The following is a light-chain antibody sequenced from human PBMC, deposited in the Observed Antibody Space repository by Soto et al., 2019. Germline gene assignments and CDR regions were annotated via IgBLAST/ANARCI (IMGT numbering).Light chain of an antibody. Sequence: DIVMTQSPDSLAVSLGERATINCKSSQPLLYSSNNKSYLTWYQPKPGQPPRLLIYWASTRESGVPDRFSGSGSGTDFTLTISSRQAEYVAVYYCHQVYNTPVPFGGGTKVEIK. CDR2: WAS. CDR3: HQVYNTPVP. V-gene: IGKV4-1*01. CDR1: QPLLYSSNNKSY. J-gene: IGKJ4*01.